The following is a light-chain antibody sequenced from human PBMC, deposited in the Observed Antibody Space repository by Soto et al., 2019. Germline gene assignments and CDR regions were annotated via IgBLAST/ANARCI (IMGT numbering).Light chain of an antibody. Sequence: EGVLTQSPATLSLSLGERATLSCTASQSVSSHLAWYQQKPGQAPRLLIYDASNRATGIPARFSGSGSGTDFTLSISSLEPEDFAVYYCQQRDKWPVTFGGGTKVEFK. V-gene: IGKV3-11*01. CDR2: DAS. CDR1: QSVSSH. CDR3: QQRDKWPVT. J-gene: IGKJ4*01.